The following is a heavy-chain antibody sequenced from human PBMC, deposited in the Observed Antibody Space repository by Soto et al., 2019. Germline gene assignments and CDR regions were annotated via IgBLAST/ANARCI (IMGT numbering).Heavy chain of an antibody. J-gene: IGHJ6*02. D-gene: IGHD2-2*01. CDR2: IYYSGST. CDR3: ARGNVLVPAAMWALAMDV. CDR1: GGSISSYY. V-gene: IGHV4-59*01. Sequence: PSETLSLTCTVSGGSISSYYWSWIRQPPGKGLEWIGYIYYSGSTNYNPSLKSRVTISVDTSKNQFSLKLSSVTAADTAVYYCARGNVLVPAAMWALAMDVWGQGTTVT.